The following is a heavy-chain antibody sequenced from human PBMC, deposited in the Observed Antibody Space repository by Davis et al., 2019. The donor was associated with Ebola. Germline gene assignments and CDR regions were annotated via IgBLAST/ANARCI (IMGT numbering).Heavy chain of an antibody. V-gene: IGHV3-48*02. CDR2: ITDSSSTT. CDR1: GFTFSIYG. J-gene: IGHJ4*02. D-gene: IGHD6-19*01. CDR3: ARGGAVAGPWGYFDY. Sequence: GGSLRLSCAASGFTFSIYGMNWVRQAPGKGLEWVSYITDSSSTTNYADSVKGRFTMSRDNAKKSLYLQMNSLRDEDTAMYYCARGGAVAGPWGYFDYWGQGTLVTVSS.